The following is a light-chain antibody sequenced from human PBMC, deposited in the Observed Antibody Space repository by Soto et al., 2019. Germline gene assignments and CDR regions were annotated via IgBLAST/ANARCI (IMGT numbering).Light chain of an antibody. CDR2: STN. Sequence: QTVVTQEPSFSVSPGGTVTLTCGLSSGSVSTNYYPSWYQQTPGQAPRTLIYSTNSRSSGVPDRFSGSILGSKAALTITGAQADDEYHYYCVFYMNNGFSVFGGGTKVTVL. J-gene: IGLJ2*01. CDR3: VFYMNNGFSV. V-gene: IGLV8-61*01. CDR1: SGSVSTNYY.